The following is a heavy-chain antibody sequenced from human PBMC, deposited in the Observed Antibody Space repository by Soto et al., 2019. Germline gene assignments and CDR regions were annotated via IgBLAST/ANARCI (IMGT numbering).Heavy chain of an antibody. D-gene: IGHD2-2*01. V-gene: IGHV4-59*08. CDR1: GSPISSYY. CDR3: ARLAGYCSGTSCYGYYGMDV. J-gene: IGHJ6*02. CDR2: IYYTGTT. Sequence: SETLSLTCTVSGSPISSYYWSWFRQPPGQGLDWVGYIYYTGTTTYNPSLKSRVTVSVDTSKNQFSLKVSSVTAADTAVFYCARLAGYCSGTSCYGYYGMDVWGQGTTVTVSS.